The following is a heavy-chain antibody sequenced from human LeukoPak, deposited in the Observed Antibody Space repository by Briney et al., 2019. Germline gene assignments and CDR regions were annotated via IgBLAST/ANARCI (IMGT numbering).Heavy chain of an antibody. CDR3: ARTTDSQNWFDP. Sequence: SETLSLTCSVSGGSISSGGSFWSWIRHRPGKGLEWIGYISYTGITFYNPSLKSRLTISVDTSMNQFSLKLSSVTAADTAVYYCARTTDSQNWFDPWGQGTLVTVSS. CDR2: ISYTGIT. V-gene: IGHV4-31*02. CDR1: GGSISSGGSF. D-gene: IGHD1-1*01. J-gene: IGHJ5*02.